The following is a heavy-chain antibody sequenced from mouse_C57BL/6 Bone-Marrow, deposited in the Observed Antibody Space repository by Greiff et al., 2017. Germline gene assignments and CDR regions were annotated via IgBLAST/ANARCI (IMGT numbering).Heavy chain of an antibody. CDR2: MDPSDSYT. V-gene: IGHV1-59*01. J-gene: IGHJ2*01. Sequence: QVQLQQPGAELVRPGTSVKLSCKASGYTFTSYWMHWVKQGPGQGLEGIGLMDPSDSYTNYNQQFKGKATVTVDTSSSTAYMQRSSLTSEDSAVYYCSRSGGLDYWDQGTTLTVSS. CDR1: GYTFTSYW. CDR3: SRSGGLDY. D-gene: IGHD3-1*01.